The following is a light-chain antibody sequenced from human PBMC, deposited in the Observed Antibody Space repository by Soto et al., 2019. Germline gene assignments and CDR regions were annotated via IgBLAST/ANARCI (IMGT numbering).Light chain of an antibody. CDR2: DAS. CDR1: RSVNNF. V-gene: IGKV3-11*01. Sequence: EIVLTQSPVTLSLSPGERATLSCRATRSVNNFVAWYQQKPGQAPSLLISDASNRATGIPDRFSGSGSGTDFTLTINSLEPEDFAVYFCHQRAGWPPTFGGGTKVDIK. J-gene: IGKJ4*01. CDR3: HQRAGWPPT.